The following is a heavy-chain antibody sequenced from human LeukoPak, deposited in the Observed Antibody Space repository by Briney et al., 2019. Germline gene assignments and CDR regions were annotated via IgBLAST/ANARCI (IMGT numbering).Heavy chain of an antibody. V-gene: IGHV3-11*05. CDR1: GFTFSDYY. CDR3: AAESIYYDSSGYYSR. D-gene: IGHD3-22*01. CDR2: ISSSSSYT. Sequence: NSGGSLRLSCAASGFTFSDYYMSWIRQAPGKGLEWVSYISSSSSYTKYADSVKGRFTISRDNAKNSLYLQMNSLRAEDTAVYYCAAESIYYDSSGYYSRWGQGTLVTVSS. J-gene: IGHJ4*02.